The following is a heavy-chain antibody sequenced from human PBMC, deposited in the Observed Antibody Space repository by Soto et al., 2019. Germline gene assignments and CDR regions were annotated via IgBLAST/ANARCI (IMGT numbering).Heavy chain of an antibody. V-gene: IGHV4-59*08. CDR1: GGSISSYY. CDR2: IYYSGST. J-gene: IGHJ5*02. D-gene: IGHD6-13*01. CDR3: ASLIFWYSSSWAAWFAL. Sequence: SETLSLTCTVSGGSISSYYWSWIRQPPGKGLEWIGYIYYSGSTNYNPSLKSRVTISVDTSKNQFSLKLSSVTAADTAVYYCASLIFWYSSSWAAWFALWGQGTLVTVSS.